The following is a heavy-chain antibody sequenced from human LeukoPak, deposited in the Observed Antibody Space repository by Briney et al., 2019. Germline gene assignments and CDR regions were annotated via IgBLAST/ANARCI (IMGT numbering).Heavy chain of an antibody. CDR3: ARDLSSEIAAKVY. V-gene: IGHV1-18*01. CDR2: IRAYNGNT. J-gene: IGHJ4*02. D-gene: IGHD2-15*01. Sequence: ASVKVSCKASGYTFTNYAITWVRQAPGQGLEWMGWIRAYNGNTNYAQNLQGRVTMTTDTSTSTAYMELRGLRSDDTAVYYCARDLSSEIAAKVYWGQGTLVTVSS. CDR1: GYTFTNYA.